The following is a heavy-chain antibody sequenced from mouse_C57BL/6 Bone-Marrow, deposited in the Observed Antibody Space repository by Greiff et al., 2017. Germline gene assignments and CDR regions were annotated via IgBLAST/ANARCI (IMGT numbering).Heavy chain of an antibody. J-gene: IGHJ4*01. CDR2: INYDGSST. V-gene: IGHV5-16*01. CDR3: ARDLLWGMDY. Sequence: EVQLVESEGGLLQPGSSMKLSCTASGFTFSDYYMAWVRQVPEKGLEWVANINYDGSSTYYLDSLKSRFIISRDNAKNILYLQVSSLKSEDTATYYCARDLLWGMDYWGQGTSVTVSS. CDR1: GFTFSDYY. D-gene: IGHD2-1*01.